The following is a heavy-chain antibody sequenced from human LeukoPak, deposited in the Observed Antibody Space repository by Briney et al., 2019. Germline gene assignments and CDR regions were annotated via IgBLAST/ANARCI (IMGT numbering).Heavy chain of an antibody. CDR2: INPNSGGT. D-gene: IGHD3-3*01. CDR3: AAEKRGYYDFWSGSRSSYYYYGMDV. J-gene: IGHJ6*02. Sequence: ASVKVSCKASGYTFTGYYMHWVRQAPGQGLEWMGWINPNSGGTNYAQKFQGRVTMTRDTSISTAYMELSSLRSEDTAVYYCAAEKRGYYDFWSGSRSSYYYYGMDVWGQGTTVTVSS. V-gene: IGHV1-2*02. CDR1: GYTFTGYY.